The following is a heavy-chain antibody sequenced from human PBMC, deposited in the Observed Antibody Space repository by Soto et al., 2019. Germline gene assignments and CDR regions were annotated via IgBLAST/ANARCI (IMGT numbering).Heavy chain of an antibody. CDR1: GFSLGTSGVG. J-gene: IGHJ3*01. D-gene: IGHD6-6*01. Sequence: QYTLKESGRTLVKPTQPLTLTCSFSGFSLGTSGVGVGWIRQPPGKALEWLAHIYWSGDEHYRPSLKNRLSTTNDTSRNQVVLTMDNMDPVDTATYYCARGLACRPVFAFDVWGRGTMVAVSS. CDR3: ARGLACRPVFAFDV. CDR2: IYWSGDE. V-gene: IGHV2-5*01.